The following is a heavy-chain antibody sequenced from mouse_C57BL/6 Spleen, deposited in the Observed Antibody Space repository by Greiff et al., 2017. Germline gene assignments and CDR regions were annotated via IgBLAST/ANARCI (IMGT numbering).Heavy chain of an antibody. J-gene: IGHJ4*01. V-gene: IGHV5-17*01. CDR3: ARNYDYDYAMDY. CDR2: ISSGSSTI. D-gene: IGHD2-4*01. Sequence: EVMLVESGGGLVKPGGSLKLSCAASGFTFRDYGMPWVRQAPEKGLEWVAYISSGSSTIYYADTVKGRVTISRDNAKNTLCLQRTSLRSEDTAMYYCARNYDYDYAMDYWGQGTSVTVSS. CDR1: GFTFRDYG.